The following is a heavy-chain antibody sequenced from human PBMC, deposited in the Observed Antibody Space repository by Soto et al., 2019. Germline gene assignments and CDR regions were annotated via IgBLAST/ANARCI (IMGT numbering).Heavy chain of an antibody. J-gene: IGHJ4*02. CDR3: ARTLVSVAEYFDY. V-gene: IGHV3-33*01. CDR2: IWYDGSNK. CDR1: GFPFSSYG. Sequence: GGSLRLSCAASGFPFSSYGMHWVRQAPGKGLEWVAVIWYDGSNKYYADSVKGRFTISRDNSKNTLYLQMNSLRAEDTAVYYCARTLVSVAEYFDYWGQGTLVTVSS. D-gene: IGHD6-19*01.